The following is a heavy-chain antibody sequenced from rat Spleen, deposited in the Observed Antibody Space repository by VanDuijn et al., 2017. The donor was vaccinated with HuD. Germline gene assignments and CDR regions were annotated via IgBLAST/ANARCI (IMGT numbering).Heavy chain of an antibody. Sequence: EVQLQESGPGLVKPSQSLSLTCSVTGYSITSSYRWNWIRKFPGNKLEWMGYINSTGSTNNNPSLKSRISITTNTSKNQFFLQVNSVTTEDTATYYCARRHYGYTDYFDYWGQGVMVTVSS. CDR1: GYSITSSYR. D-gene: IGHD1-9*01. V-gene: IGHV3-3*01. CDR3: ARRHYGYTDYFDY. CDR2: INSTGST. J-gene: IGHJ2*01.